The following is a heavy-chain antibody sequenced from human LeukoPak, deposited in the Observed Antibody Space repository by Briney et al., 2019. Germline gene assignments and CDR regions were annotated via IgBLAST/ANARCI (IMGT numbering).Heavy chain of an antibody. CDR2: ILGSGDGI. CDR3: AQDFIPGDGIWLMES. D-gene: IGHD3-9*01. Sequence: PGGSLRLSCAASGFNFRPYAMTWVRQAPGKGLEWVSGILGSGDGISYADSVKGRFTISRDNSKNTLYLQMNSLRVEDTARYYCAQDFIPGDGIWLMESWGQGTLVTVSP. J-gene: IGHJ4*02. CDR1: GFNFRPYA. V-gene: IGHV3-23*01.